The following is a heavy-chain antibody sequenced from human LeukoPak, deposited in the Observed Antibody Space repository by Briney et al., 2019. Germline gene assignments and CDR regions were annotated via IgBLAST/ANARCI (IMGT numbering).Heavy chain of an antibody. CDR1: GYSFTNYW. CDR3: ALKSRGYCSGGRCYIGY. Sequence: GESLKISCKGSGYSFTNYWIGWVRQMPGKGLEWMGIIYPGDSDTRYSPFFEGQVTLSADKSISTAYLQWSSLKASDTAMYYCALKSRGYCSGGRCYIGYWGQGTLVTVSS. D-gene: IGHD2-15*01. J-gene: IGHJ4*02. CDR2: IYPGDSDT. V-gene: IGHV5-51*01.